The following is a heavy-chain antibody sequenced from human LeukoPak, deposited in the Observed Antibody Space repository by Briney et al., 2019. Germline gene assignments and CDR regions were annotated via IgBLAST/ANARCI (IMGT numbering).Heavy chain of an antibody. J-gene: IGHJ4*02. Sequence: PGGSLRLSCAASGFSFSSYAMSWIRQAPGMRLEWVSSISGSGEIKYYADSLEGRFTISSDNYKNTLYLQMNSLRADDTALYYCAKFFLPYLAGGTGSRWGQATLVTDSS. CDR1: GFSFSSYA. D-gene: IGHD3-10*01. CDR2: ISGSGEIK. CDR3: AKFFLPYLAGGTGSR. V-gene: IGHV3-23*01.